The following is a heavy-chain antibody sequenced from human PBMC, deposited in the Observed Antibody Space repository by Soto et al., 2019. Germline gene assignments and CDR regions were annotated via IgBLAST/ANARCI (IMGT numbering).Heavy chain of an antibody. J-gene: IGHJ5*02. D-gene: IGHD3-3*01. CDR3: ARTYYDFWSGYWRWFDP. CDR1: GGSISSGGYS. V-gene: IGHV4-30-2*02. Sequence: SETLSLTCAVSGGSISSGGYSWGWIRQPPGKGLEWIGYIYHSANTYYNPSLKSRVTISVDRSKNQFSLKLSSVTAADTAVYYCARTYYDFWSGYWRWFDPWGQGTLVTVS. CDR2: IYHSANT.